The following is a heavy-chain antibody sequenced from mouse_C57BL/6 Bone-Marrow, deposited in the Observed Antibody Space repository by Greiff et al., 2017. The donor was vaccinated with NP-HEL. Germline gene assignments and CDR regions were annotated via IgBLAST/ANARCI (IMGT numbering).Heavy chain of an antibody. CDR3: ARQGGSSTGYAMDY. D-gene: IGHD1-1*01. CDR1: GFTFSDYG. CDR2: ISSGSSTI. Sequence: EVMLVESGGGLVKPGGSLKLSCAASGFTFSDYGMHWVRQAPEKGLEWVAYISSGSSTIYYADTVKGRFTISRDNAKNTLFLQMTSLRSEDTAMYYCARQGGSSTGYAMDYWGQGTSVTVSS. V-gene: IGHV5-17*01. J-gene: IGHJ4*01.